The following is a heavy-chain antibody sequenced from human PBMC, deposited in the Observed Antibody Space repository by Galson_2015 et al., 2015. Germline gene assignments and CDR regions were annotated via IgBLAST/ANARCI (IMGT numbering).Heavy chain of an antibody. J-gene: IGHJ4*02. CDR1: GYTFTSYD. CDR2: MNANSGNT. Sequence: SVKVSCKASGYTFTSYDINWVRQAPGQGLEWMGWMNANSGNTGYAQNFQGRFTMTWDTSISTAYMELSSLGSEDTAVYYCAREGFDYWGQGTLVTVSS. V-gene: IGHV1-8*01. CDR3: AREGFDY.